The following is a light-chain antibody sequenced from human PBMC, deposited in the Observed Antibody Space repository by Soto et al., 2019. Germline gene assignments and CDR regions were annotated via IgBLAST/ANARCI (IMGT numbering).Light chain of an antibody. CDR3: QQYGSSPIT. V-gene: IGKV3-20*01. CDR2: GAS. J-gene: IGKJ5*01. Sequence: EIVLTQSPGTLSLSPGESATLSSRASQSVSSSYLAWYQQKPGQAHRLLIYGASSRPTGIPARLGGSGSGADFTLTISRLEPEDFAVYYCQQYGSSPITFGQGTRLE. CDR1: QSVSSSY.